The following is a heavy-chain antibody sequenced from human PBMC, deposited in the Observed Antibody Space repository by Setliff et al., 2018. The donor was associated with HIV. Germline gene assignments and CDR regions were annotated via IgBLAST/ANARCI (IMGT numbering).Heavy chain of an antibody. CDR2: MNPNSGNT. D-gene: IGHD7-27*01. V-gene: IGHV1-8*01. CDR3: ARLLKRPNWWFDS. CDR1: GYTFSTYD. J-gene: IGHJ5*01. Sequence: ASVKVSCKASGYTFSTYDISWVRQATGQGLEWMGWMNPNSGNTGYAQKFQGRVTMTRNTSITTAYMEMSSLTSEETAVYYRARLLKRPNWWFDSWGQGTLVTVSS.